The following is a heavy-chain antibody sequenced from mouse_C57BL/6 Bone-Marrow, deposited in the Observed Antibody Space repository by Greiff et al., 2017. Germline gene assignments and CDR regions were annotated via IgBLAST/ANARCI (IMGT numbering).Heavy chain of an antibody. CDR1: GFTFNTYA. CDR2: IRSKRSNYAT. J-gene: IGHJ4*01. Sequence: EAGGGLVQPKGSLKLSWAAPGFTFNTYAMHWVRQAPGKGLEWVARIRSKRSNYATFYADSVKDRFTISRDDSQSMLYLQMNNLKTEDTPMDYCIGDLGSKGGAMDYWGQGPSVTVSS. V-gene: IGHV10-3*01. CDR3: IGDLGSKGGAMDY. D-gene: IGHD1-1*01.